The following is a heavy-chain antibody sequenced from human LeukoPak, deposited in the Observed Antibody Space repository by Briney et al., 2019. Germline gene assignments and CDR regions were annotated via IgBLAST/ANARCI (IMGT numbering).Heavy chain of an antibody. CDR2: ITYDSSDI. Sequence: GGSLRLSCAGSGFTFSTYAMNWVPQAPGKGLEWVSSITYDSSDIYYADSLKGRFTISRDNAKSSLLLQMNGVRAEDTAVYYCARNYRSMVRGVTIFDPWGQGTLVTVSS. CDR1: GFTFSTYA. D-gene: IGHD3-10*01. V-gene: IGHV3-21*01. J-gene: IGHJ5*02. CDR3: ARNYRSMVRGVTIFDP.